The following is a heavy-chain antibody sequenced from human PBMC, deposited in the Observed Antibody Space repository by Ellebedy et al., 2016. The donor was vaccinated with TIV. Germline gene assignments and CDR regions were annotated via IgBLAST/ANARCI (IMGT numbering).Heavy chain of an antibody. V-gene: IGHV4-30-2*01. CDR1: GGSISSGGYY. CDR2: IYHSGST. J-gene: IGHJ3*02. D-gene: IGHD4-23*01. Sequence: SETLSLTCTVSGGSISSGGYYWSWIRQHPGTGLEWIGYIYHSGSTYYNPSLKSRVTISVDRSKNQFSLKLSSVTAADTAVYYCARALPVVTRGRWAFDIWGQGTMVTVSS. CDR3: ARALPVVTRGRWAFDI.